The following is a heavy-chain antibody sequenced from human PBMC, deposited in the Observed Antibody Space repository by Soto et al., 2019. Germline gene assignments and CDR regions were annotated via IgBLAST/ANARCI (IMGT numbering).Heavy chain of an antibody. V-gene: IGHV4-59*01. CDR1: GGSISSRY. D-gene: IGHD2-21*01. Sequence: SETLSLTCNVSGGSISSRYWNWIRQHPGKGLEWIGYMDYSGSTKYNPSLKSRVTISADTSKNQFSLKLNSVTAADTAVYYCASSPPAMLFPIIWGQGTLVAVSS. J-gene: IGHJ4*02. CDR2: MDYSGST. CDR3: ASSPPAMLFPII.